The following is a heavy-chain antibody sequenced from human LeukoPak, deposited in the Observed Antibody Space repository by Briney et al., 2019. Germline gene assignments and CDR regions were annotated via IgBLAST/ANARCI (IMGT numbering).Heavy chain of an antibody. CDR1: SGSISSSSYY. CDR3: ARLPFYYGSGNYYYYYIDV. CDR2: INYSGST. Sequence: NPSETLSLTCTVSSGSISSSSYYWGWIRQPPGKGLERIGSINYSGSTYYNPSLKSRVTISVDTSKNQFSLKLSSVTAADTAVYYCARLPFYYGSGNYYYYYIDVWGKGTTVTVSS. J-gene: IGHJ6*03. V-gene: IGHV4-39*01. D-gene: IGHD3-10*01.